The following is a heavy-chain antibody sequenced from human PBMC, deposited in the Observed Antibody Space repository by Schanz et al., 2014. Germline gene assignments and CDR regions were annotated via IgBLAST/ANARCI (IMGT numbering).Heavy chain of an antibody. J-gene: IGHJ6*02. D-gene: IGHD3-10*01. Sequence: EVQLVESGGGLVQPGGSLRLSCAASGFSVSSNYMNWVRQAPGKGLEWLSIFYSDGSTTHYADSVKGRFTISTDNTKNMLYLQLKSLTAEDTAVYYCARSGSEPYRSGRRYYYYFGLDVWGQGTAVTVSS. CDR3: ARSGSEPYRSGRRYYYYFGLDV. CDR1: GFSVSSNY. CDR2: FYSDGSTT. V-gene: IGHV3-66*01.